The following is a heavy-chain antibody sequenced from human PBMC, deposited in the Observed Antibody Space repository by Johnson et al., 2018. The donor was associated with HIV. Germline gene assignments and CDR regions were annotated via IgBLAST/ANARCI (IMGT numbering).Heavy chain of an antibody. D-gene: IGHD3-16*01. J-gene: IGHJ3*02. CDR3: ARPLGPPLWLFGGYDAFDI. CDR2: ISYDGSNK. Sequence: QVQLVESGGGVVQPGRSLRLSCAASGFTFSSYAMHWVRQAPGKGLEWVAVISYDGSNKYYADSVKGRFTISRDNSKNTLYLQMNSLRAEDTAVYYCARPLGPPLWLFGGYDAFDIWGQGTMVTVSS. CDR1: GFTFSSYA. V-gene: IGHV3-30-3*01.